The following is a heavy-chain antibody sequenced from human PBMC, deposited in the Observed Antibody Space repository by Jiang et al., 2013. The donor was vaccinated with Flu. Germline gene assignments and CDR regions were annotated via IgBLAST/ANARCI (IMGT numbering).Heavy chain of an antibody. Sequence: GLVKPSGTLSLTCAVSGGSISSSNWWSWVRQPPGKGLEWIGKSIIWEHQLQSSLKSRVTISVDKSKNQLSLKLRSVTAADTAIYYCARKTDSGIAPNDYWGQGTLVTVSS. D-gene: IGHD1-26*01. CDR1: GGSISSSNW. CDR3: ARKTDSGIAPNDY. J-gene: IGHJ4*02. CDR2: SIIWEH. V-gene: IGHV4-4*02.